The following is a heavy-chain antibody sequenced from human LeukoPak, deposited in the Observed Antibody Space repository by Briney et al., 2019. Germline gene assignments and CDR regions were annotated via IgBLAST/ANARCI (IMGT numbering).Heavy chain of an antibody. J-gene: IGHJ2*01. V-gene: IGHV1-18*01. Sequence: ASVKVSCKASGYXFTSYGISWVRQAPGQGLEWMGWISAYNGNTNYAQKLQGRVTMTTDTSTSTAYMELRSLRSDDTAVYYCARTQGVAVAGRYFDLWGRGTLVTVSS. CDR3: ARTQGVAVAGRYFDL. CDR1: GYXFTSYG. CDR2: ISAYNGNT. D-gene: IGHD6-19*01.